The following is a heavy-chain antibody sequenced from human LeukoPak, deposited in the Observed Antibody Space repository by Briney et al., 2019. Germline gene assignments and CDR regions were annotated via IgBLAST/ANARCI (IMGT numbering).Heavy chain of an antibody. CDR3: VRDLILVWTPGDDFDF. V-gene: IGHV3-74*01. D-gene: IGHD3-16*01. CDR1: GFAFSASW. Sequence: GGSLGLSCAASGFAFSASWMHWVRQAPWKGLEWVSRINEDATTITYADSVKGRFIISRDNSKKSLYLQMNNLRAEDTAVHYCVRDLILVWTPGDDFDFWGQGTLVIVSS. J-gene: IGHJ4*02. CDR2: INEDATTI.